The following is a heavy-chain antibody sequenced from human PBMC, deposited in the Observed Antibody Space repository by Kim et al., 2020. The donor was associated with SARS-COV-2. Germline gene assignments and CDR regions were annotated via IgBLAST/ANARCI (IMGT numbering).Heavy chain of an antibody. Sequence: GGSLRLSCAASGFTFSSYWMSWVRQAPGKGLEWVANIKQDGSEKYYVDSVKGRFTISRDNAKNSLYLQMNSLRAEDTAVYYCARGNRRVPAHSPYGMDVWGQGTTVTVSS. CDR1: GFTFSSYW. D-gene: IGHD2-2*01. J-gene: IGHJ6*02. CDR3: ARGNRRVPAHSPYGMDV. V-gene: IGHV3-7*01. CDR2: IKQDGSEK.